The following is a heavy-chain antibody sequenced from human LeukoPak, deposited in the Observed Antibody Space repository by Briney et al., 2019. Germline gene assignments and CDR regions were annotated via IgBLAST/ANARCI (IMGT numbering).Heavy chain of an antibody. V-gene: IGHV1-69*05. CDR3: ASEESGELPTL. CDR1: GGTFSSYA. Sequence: SVKVSCKASGGTFSSYAISWVRQAPGQGLEWMGGIIPIFGTANYAQKFQGRVTITTDESTSTAHMELSSLRSEDTAVYYCASEESGELPTLWGQGTLVTVSS. CDR2: IIPIFGTA. D-gene: IGHD1-26*01. J-gene: IGHJ4*02.